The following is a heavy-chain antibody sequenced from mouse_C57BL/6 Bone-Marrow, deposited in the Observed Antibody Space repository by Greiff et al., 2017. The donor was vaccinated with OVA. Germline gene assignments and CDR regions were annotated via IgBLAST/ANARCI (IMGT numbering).Heavy chain of an antibody. D-gene: IGHD2-4*01. CDR1: GYTFTSYW. CDR3: ASSYDYAAWFAY. J-gene: IGHJ3*01. Sequence: QVQLKQPGAELVKPGASVKLSCKASGYTFTSYWMHWVKQRPGRGLEWIGRIDPNSGGTKYNEKFKSKATLTVDKPSSTAYMQLSSLTSEDSAVYYCASSYDYAAWFAYWGQGTLVTVSA. V-gene: IGHV1-72*01. CDR2: IDPNSGGT.